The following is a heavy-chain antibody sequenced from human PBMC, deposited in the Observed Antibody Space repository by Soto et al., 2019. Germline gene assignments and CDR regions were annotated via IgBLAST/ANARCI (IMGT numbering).Heavy chain of an antibody. CDR1: GGSISSYY. Sequence: SETLSLTCTVSGGSISSYYWSWIRQPAGKGLEWIGRIYTSGSTNYNPSLKSRVTMSVDTSKNQFSLKLSSVTAADTAVYYCARENTIFGVVIIGFDYWGQGTLVTAPQ. J-gene: IGHJ4*02. CDR3: ARENTIFGVVIIGFDY. D-gene: IGHD3-3*01. V-gene: IGHV4-4*07. CDR2: IYTSGST.